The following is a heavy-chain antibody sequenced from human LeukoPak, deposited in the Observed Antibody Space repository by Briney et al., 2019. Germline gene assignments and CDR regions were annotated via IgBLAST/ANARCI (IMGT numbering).Heavy chain of an antibody. CDR1: GGSISSSSYY. Sequence: SETLSLTCTVSGGSISSSSYYWGWLRQPPGKGLEWIGSIYYSGSTYYNPSLKSRVTISVDTSKNQFSLKLSSVTAADTAVYYCARGLSGSYQIDYWGQGTLVTVSS. D-gene: IGHD1-26*01. J-gene: IGHJ4*02. CDR3: ARGLSGSYQIDY. CDR2: IYYSGST. V-gene: IGHV4-39*07.